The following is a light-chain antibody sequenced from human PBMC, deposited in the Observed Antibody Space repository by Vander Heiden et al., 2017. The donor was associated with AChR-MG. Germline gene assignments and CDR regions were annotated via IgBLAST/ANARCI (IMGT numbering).Light chain of an antibody. CDR2: GAS. J-gene: IGKJ4*01. Sequence: EIVVTQSPATLSVSPGERATLSCRASQSVSQNLAWYQQKPGPPPRLLFYGASTSPTGIPARCSGSGSGTEFTLTINSLQSEDFSVYYCQQYYEWPPHTFGGGTKVEIK. CDR1: QSVSQN. CDR3: QQYYEWPPHT. V-gene: IGKV3-15*01.